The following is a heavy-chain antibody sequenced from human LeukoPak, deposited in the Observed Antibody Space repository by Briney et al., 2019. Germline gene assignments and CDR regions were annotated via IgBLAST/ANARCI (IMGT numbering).Heavy chain of an antibody. J-gene: IGHJ4*02. CDR2: INHSGST. Sequence: SETLSLTCAVYGGSFSGYYWSWIRQPPGKGLEWIGEINHSGSTNYNPSLKSRVTISVDTSKNQFSLKLSSVTAADTAVYYCARGRRVYSSSWYVLAYFDYWGQRTLVTVSS. CDR1: GGSFSGYY. D-gene: IGHD6-13*01. CDR3: ARGRRVYSSSWYVLAYFDY. V-gene: IGHV4-34*01.